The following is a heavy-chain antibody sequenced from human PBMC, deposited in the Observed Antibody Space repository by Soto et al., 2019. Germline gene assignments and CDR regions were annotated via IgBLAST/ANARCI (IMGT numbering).Heavy chain of an antibody. V-gene: IGHV4-30-4*01. CDR2: IFYSGDI. Sequence: QVQLQESGPGLVKPSQTLSLTCAVSGGSISSGAYYWSWIRQPPGKGLEWIGYIFYSGDIYYSPSLQSRVSIVVEPSKNQFSLMRSSVTSAVTAVYYCATVSGNAFAIWGQGTMVTVSS. CDR1: GGSISSGAYY. J-gene: IGHJ3*02. D-gene: IGHD2-15*01. CDR3: ATVSGNAFAI.